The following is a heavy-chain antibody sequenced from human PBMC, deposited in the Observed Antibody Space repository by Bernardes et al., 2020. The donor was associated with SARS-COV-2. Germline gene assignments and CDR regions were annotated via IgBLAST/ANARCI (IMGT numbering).Heavy chain of an antibody. J-gene: IGHJ4*02. CDR1: GLTVSDNY. CDR3: VKDLITIFGVVDY. D-gene: IGHD3-3*01. CDR2: MYSGGST. V-gene: IGHV3-53*01. Sequence: GGSLRLSCAASGLTVSDNYMTWVRQAPGKGLEWVALMYSGGSTYYAESVKGRFTISRDNSKNTLYLQMNSLRAEDTAIYYCVKDLITIFGVVDYWGQGTLVTVSS.